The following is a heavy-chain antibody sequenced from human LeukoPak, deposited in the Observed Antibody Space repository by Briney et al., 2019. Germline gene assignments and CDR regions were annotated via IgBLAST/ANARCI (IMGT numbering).Heavy chain of an antibody. J-gene: IGHJ4*02. CDR1: GGTFSSYA. D-gene: IGHD4/OR15-4a*01. V-gene: IGHV1-18*01. CDR2: ISAYNGNT. CDR3: ARDEGYYGAPLFDY. Sequence: ASVKVSCKASGGTFSSYAISWVRQAPGQGLEWMGWISAYNGNTNYAQKLQGRVTMTTDTSTSTAYMELRSLRSDDTAVYHCARDEGYYGAPLFDYWGQGTLVTVSS.